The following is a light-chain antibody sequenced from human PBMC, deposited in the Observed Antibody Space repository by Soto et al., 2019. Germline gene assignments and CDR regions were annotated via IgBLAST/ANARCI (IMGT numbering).Light chain of an antibody. J-gene: IGLJ1*01. V-gene: IGLV2-14*01. CDR1: SSDVGGYNY. Sequence: SVLTQPASVSGSPGQSITISCTGTSSDVGGYNYVSWYQQHPGKAPKLMLYDVSDRPSGVSSRFSASKSGNTASLTISALQAEDEADYYCCSYTSRSTPYGFGTGTKVTVL. CDR2: DVS. CDR3: CSYTSRSTPYG.